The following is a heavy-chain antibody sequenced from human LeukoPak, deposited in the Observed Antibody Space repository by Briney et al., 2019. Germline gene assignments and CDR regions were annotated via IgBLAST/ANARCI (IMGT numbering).Heavy chain of an antibody. Sequence: GGSLRLSCAASGFTFSSYEMNWVRQAPGKGLEWVSYISSSGSTIYYADSVKGRFTISRDNAKNSLYLQMNSLRAEDTAVYYCARAKEDIVVVVAAMDVWGKGTTVTISS. D-gene: IGHD2-15*01. CDR3: ARAKEDIVVVVAAMDV. CDR1: GFTFSSYE. J-gene: IGHJ6*03. CDR2: ISSSGSTI. V-gene: IGHV3-48*03.